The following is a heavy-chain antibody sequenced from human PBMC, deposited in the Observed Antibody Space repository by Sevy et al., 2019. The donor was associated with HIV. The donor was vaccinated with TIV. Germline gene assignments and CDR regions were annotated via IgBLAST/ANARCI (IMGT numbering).Heavy chain of an antibody. CDR1: GFTFSSYA. CDR3: AKGGGFGTMVRGVINYFDY. CDR2: ISGSGGST. D-gene: IGHD3-10*01. J-gene: IGHJ4*02. V-gene: IGHV3-23*01. Sequence: GGSLRLSCAASGFTFSSYAMSWVRQAPGKGLEWVSAISGSGGSTYYADSVKGRFTISRDNSKNTLYLQMNSLRAEDTAVYYCAKGGGFGTMVRGVINYFDYWGQGTLVTVSS.